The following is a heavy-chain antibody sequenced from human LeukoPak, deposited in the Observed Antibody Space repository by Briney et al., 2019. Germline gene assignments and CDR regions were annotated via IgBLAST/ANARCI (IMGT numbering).Heavy chain of an antibody. D-gene: IGHD3-10*01. V-gene: IGHV3-66*01. Sequence: GGSLRLSCAASGFTVSSNYMSWVRQAPGKGLEWVSVIYSGGSTYYADSVKGRITISRDNSKNTLYLQMNSLRAEDTAVYYCARDLGGSGPYGMDVWGQGTTVTVSS. CDR3: ARDLGGSGPYGMDV. CDR2: IYSGGST. J-gene: IGHJ6*02. CDR1: GFTVSSNY.